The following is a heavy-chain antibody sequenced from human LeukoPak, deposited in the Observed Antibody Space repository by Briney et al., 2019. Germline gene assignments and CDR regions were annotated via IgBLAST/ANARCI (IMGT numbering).Heavy chain of an antibody. CDR3: AKITKGIAAAGTSAFDI. CDR1: GFTFSDAW. D-gene: IGHD6-13*01. J-gene: IGHJ3*02. CDR2: IKRKSDGGTT. Sequence: GGSLRLSCAASGFTFSDAWMSWVRQAPGKGLEWVGRIKRKSDGGTTDYAAPVKGRFTISRDDSRNTLYLQMNSLRAEDTAVYYWAKITKGIAAAGTSAFDIWGQGKMVTVSS. V-gene: IGHV3-15*01.